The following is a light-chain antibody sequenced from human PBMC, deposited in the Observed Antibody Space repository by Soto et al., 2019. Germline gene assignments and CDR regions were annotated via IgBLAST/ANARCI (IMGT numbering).Light chain of an antibody. CDR1: QTLGTKY. Sequence: EIVLTQSPGTLSLSPGERATLSCRASQTLGTKYLAWYQQKPGQAPSLLIYDTSNRATGVPDRFCCSGSGTDFTLTISKLEPEDFAVYYCHHYGTSPPNTFGQGTKLEIK. CDR3: HHYGTSPPNT. V-gene: IGKV3-20*01. CDR2: DTS. J-gene: IGKJ2*01.